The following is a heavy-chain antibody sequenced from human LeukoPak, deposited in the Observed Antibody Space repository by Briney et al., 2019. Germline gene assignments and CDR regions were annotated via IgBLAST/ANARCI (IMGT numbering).Heavy chain of an antibody. CDR2: MNPSSGKT. Sequence: ASVKVSCKASGYTFTTYDINWVRQGTGQGLEWMGWMNPSSGKTGSAQKFQGRVTMTRNTSISTAYMELSSLRSEDTAVYYCARAGLGGSSGWYALDYWGQGALVTVSS. CDR3: ARAGLGGSSGWYALDY. CDR1: GYTFTTYD. V-gene: IGHV1-8*01. J-gene: IGHJ4*02. D-gene: IGHD6-19*01.